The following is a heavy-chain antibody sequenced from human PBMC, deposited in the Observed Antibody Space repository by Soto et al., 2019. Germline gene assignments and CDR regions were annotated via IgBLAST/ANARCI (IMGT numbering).Heavy chain of an antibody. D-gene: IGHD6-6*01. V-gene: IGHV4-34*01. Sequence: QVQLQQWGAGLLKPSETLSLTCAVYGGSFSGYYWSWIRQPPGKGLEWIGEINHSGSTNYNPSLKSRVTISVDTSKNQFSLKLSSVTAADTAVYYCARELEAARPLWFDPWGQGTLVTVSS. CDR1: GGSFSGYY. J-gene: IGHJ5*02. CDR2: INHSGST. CDR3: ARELEAARPLWFDP.